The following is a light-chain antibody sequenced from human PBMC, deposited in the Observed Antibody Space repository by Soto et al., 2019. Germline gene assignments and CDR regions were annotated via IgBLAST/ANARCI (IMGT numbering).Light chain of an antibody. Sequence: QSVLTQPPSASGSPGQSVTISCTGTSSDVGGYNYVSWYQQYPGRAPKLMIYEVTKRPSGVPDRFSSSKSGNTASLTVSGLQAEDEADYYCSSYAASNNFYFVFGGGTQLTAL. CDR3: SSYAASNNFYFV. J-gene: IGLJ7*02. CDR2: EVT. CDR1: SSDVGGYNY. V-gene: IGLV2-8*01.